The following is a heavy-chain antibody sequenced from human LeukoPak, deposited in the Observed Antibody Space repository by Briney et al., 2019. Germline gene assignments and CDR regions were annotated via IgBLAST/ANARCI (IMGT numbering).Heavy chain of an antibody. V-gene: IGHV3-15*01. CDR3: TTLTDFLEWADAFDV. Sequence: GGSLRLSCAASGFTFSNAWMSWVRQAPGKELEWVGRIKSKTDGGTTDYAAPVKGRFTISRDDSKNTLYLQMNSLKTEDTAVYYCTTLTDFLEWADAFDVWSQGTMVTVSS. CDR1: GFTFSNAW. D-gene: IGHD3-3*01. J-gene: IGHJ3*01. CDR2: IKSKTDGGTT.